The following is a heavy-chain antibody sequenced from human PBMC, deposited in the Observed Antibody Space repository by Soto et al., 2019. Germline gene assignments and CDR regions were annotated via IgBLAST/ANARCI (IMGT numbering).Heavy chain of an antibody. CDR1: EFTFSSYS. V-gene: IGHV3-48*02. D-gene: IGHD1-1*01. Sequence: EAQLVESGGGLVQPGGSLRLSCAASEFTFSSYSMNWVRQAPGKGLEWISYISSSSSTIYYADSVRGRFTISRDNAKNSLYLQMNSLRDEHTAVYYCARDSPPHWHFDYWGQGTLVTVSS. J-gene: IGHJ4*02. CDR3: ARDSPPHWHFDY. CDR2: ISSSSSTI.